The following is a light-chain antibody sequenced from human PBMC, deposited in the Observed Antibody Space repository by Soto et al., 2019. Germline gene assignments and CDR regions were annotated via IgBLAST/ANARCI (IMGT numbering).Light chain of an antibody. V-gene: IGKV3-20*01. CDR3: QQYNNWPQT. Sequence: EVVLTQSPGTLALSRGERATLSCRASQSVSSSYLAWYQHRPGQAPRLLIFGASSRATGIPDRFSGTGSGTDFTLTISRLEPEDFAVYYCQQYNNWPQTFGQGTKVDIK. J-gene: IGKJ1*01. CDR1: QSVSSSY. CDR2: GAS.